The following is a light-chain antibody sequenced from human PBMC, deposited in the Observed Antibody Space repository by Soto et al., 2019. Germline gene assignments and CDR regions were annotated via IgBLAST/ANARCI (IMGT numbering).Light chain of an antibody. Sequence: QSVLTEPPSASGSPGQSVTMSCTGSSSDVGDFNHVSWYQQQPGKAPQLMIYEVTKRPSGVPDRFSGSKSGDTASLTVSGRQAQDEAVYYSSPHTGSSNVYVFGCGTLVTVL. J-gene: IGLJ1*01. V-gene: IGLV2-8*01. CDR1: SSDVGDFNH. CDR2: EVT. CDR3: SPHTGSSNVYV.